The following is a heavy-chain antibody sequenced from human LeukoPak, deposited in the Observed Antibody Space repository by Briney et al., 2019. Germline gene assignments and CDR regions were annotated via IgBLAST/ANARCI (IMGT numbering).Heavy chain of an antibody. CDR1: GFTFSSYA. D-gene: IGHD6-19*01. Sequence: GGSLRLSCAVSGFTFSSYAMTWVRQAPGKGLEWVSSISGNDGSTYYADSVKGRFTISRDNSKNTLYLQMNSPRAEDTALYYCAKHQGLAVAGGYNWFDSWGQGTLVTVSS. V-gene: IGHV3-23*01. CDR3: AKHQGLAVAGGYNWFDS. CDR2: ISGNDGST. J-gene: IGHJ5*01.